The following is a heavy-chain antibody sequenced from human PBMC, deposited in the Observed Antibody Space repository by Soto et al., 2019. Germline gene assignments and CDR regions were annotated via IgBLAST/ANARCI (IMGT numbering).Heavy chain of an antibody. V-gene: IGHV3-48*03. CDR2: IGNRGRTI. CDR1: GFTFSNYE. J-gene: IGHJ4*02. D-gene: IGHD1-26*01. Sequence: PGGSLRLSCAASGFTFSNYEMNWVRQAPGKGLEWVSYIGNRGRTIYYADSVKGRFTISRDNAKNSLYLQMNSLRAEDTAVYYCAKSNPDRTTWGWELPSPHFDYWGQGTLVTVSS. CDR3: AKSNPDRTTWGWELPSPHFDY.